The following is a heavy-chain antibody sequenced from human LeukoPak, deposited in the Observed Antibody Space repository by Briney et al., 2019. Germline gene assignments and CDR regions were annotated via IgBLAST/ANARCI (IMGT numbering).Heavy chain of an antibody. CDR3: ARVRGSGWYSNY. V-gene: IGHV3-11*04. J-gene: IGHJ4*02. Sequence: PGGSLRLSCAASGFTFSGYYMSWIRQAPGKGLEWLSYITDTGTSIYADSVKGRFTISRDDARNSVYLQMNSLRVEDTAVYFCARVRGSGWYSNYWGQGTLVTVSS. CDR1: GFTFSGYY. D-gene: IGHD6-19*01. CDR2: ITDTGTSI.